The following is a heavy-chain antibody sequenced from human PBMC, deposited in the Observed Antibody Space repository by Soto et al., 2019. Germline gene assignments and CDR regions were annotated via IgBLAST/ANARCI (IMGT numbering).Heavy chain of an antibody. D-gene: IGHD6-19*01. CDR2: ITGSGDST. CDR1: GFTSSSYA. V-gene: IGHV3-23*01. CDR3: AKDYTSGWFYFDY. J-gene: IGHJ4*02. Sequence: GGSLRLSCTASGFTSSSYAMSWVRQAPGKGLECVSAITGSGDSTFYADSVKGRFTISRDNSKNTLYLQMNSLRAEDTAVYYCAKDYTSGWFYFDYWGRGTLVTVSS.